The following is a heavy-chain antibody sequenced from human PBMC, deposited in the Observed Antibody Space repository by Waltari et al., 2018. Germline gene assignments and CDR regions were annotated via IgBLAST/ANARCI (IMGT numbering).Heavy chain of an antibody. CDR3: ARGITRKGSDV. Sequence: QVQLQESGPGLVKPSETLSLTCTVSGGSLSSYYWSWIRQPPGKGLEWIGYIYYSGSTNYNPSLKSRVTISVDTSKNQFSLKLSSVTAADTAVYYCARGITRKGSDVWGQGTTVTVSS. J-gene: IGHJ6*02. CDR1: GGSLSSYY. D-gene: IGHD3-10*01. V-gene: IGHV4-59*01. CDR2: IYYSGST.